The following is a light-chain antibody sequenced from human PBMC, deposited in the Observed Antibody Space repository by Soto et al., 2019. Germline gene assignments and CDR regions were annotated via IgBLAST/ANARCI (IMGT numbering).Light chain of an antibody. Sequence: QSALTQPASVSASPGQSITISCTGTSSDVGGYNYVSWYHQHPGKAPKLMIYDVSNRPSGVSDRFSGSKSGNTASLTISGLQAEDEADYYCNSYTSSSTHVFGTGTKVTVL. CDR2: DVS. CDR1: SSDVGGYNY. J-gene: IGLJ1*01. V-gene: IGLV2-14*01. CDR3: NSYTSSSTHV.